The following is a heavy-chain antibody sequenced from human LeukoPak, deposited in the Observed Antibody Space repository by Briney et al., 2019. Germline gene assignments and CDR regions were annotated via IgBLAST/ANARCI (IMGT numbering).Heavy chain of an antibody. J-gene: IGHJ4*02. CDR2: IDPSDSYT. CDR3: ARRCSSWSCPFDY. CDR1: GYSFTSYW. Sequence: PGESLKISCEGSGYSFTSYWISWVRQMPGKGLEWMGRIDPSDSYTNYSPSFQGHVTISADKSISTAYLQWSSLKASDTAMYYCARRCSSWSCPFDYWGQGTLVTVSS. D-gene: IGHD2-15*01. V-gene: IGHV5-10-1*01.